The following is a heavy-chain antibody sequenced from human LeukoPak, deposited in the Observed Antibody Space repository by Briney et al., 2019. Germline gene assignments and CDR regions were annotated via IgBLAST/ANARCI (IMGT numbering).Heavy chain of an antibody. D-gene: IGHD1-26*01. CDR3: TTDGVGVEGATYDN. CDR1: GFTMSNAW. J-gene: IGHJ4*02. V-gene: IGHV3-15*01. Sequence: GGSLRLSCAASGFTMSNAWMSWVRQAPGKGLEWVGRIKSKTDGGTSDYAAPVKGRFTTSRDDSKNMLYLQMNSLKTEDTAVYYCTTDGVGVEGATYDNWGQGTLVSVSS. CDR2: IKSKTDGGTS.